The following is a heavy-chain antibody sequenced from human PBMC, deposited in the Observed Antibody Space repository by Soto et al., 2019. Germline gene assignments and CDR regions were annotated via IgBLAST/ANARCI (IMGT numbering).Heavy chain of an antibody. Sequence: ASVKVSCKASGYTFTRDQIHWVRQAPGQGLEWMGMIDPSGGKTNYAQKFQGRVTMTRDTSTSTVYMALSSLRPDDTAIYFCARVMRSLLSITALDTWGQGTLVTVS. J-gene: IGHJ5*02. CDR3: ARVMRSLLSITALDT. D-gene: IGHD5-18*01. CDR1: GYTFTRDQ. CDR2: IDPSGGKT. V-gene: IGHV1-46*01.